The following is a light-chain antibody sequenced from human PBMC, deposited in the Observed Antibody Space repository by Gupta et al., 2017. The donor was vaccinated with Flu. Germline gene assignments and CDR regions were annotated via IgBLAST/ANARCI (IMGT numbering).Light chain of an antibody. Sequence: GQTARITCGGNNIGSKSVHWYQQKPGQAPVLVVYADSDRPSGIPARFSGSNSGNTATLTISRVEAGDEADYYCQVWDSSSDHVVFGGGTKLTVL. J-gene: IGLJ2*01. CDR2: ADS. V-gene: IGLV3-21*02. CDR1: NIGSKS. CDR3: QVWDSSSDHVV.